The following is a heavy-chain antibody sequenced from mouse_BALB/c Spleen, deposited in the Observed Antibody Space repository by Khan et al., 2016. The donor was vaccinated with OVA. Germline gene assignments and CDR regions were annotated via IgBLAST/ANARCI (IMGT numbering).Heavy chain of an antibody. CDR2: IWAGGSK. V-gene: IGHV2-6-5*01. CDR1: GFSLTDYA. CDR3: AKDPPYYAMDY. J-gene: IGHJ4*01. Sequence: QMQLEESGPGLVAPSQSLSITYTVSGFSLTDYAVSWIRQPPGKGLEWLGVIWAGGSKYYNLALKSRLSISKDNSKSQVFLKMNSLQTDDTAMYYCAKDPPYYAMDYWGQGTSVTVSS.